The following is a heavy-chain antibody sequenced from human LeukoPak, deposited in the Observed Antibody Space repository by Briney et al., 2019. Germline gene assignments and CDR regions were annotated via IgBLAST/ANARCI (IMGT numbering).Heavy chain of an antibody. D-gene: IGHD1-1*01. CDR1: GYTFTSYY. V-gene: IGHV1-46*01. CDR2: ISPIDGST. J-gene: IGHJ5*02. Sequence: ASVKVSCKASGYTFTSYYMHWVRQPPGQGLEWMGIISPIDGSTSYAQKFQGRVTMTRDMSTSTDYMELSSLRSEDTAVYYCARDNSMEDTAGWFDPWGQGTLVIVSS. CDR3: ARDNSMEDTAGWFDP.